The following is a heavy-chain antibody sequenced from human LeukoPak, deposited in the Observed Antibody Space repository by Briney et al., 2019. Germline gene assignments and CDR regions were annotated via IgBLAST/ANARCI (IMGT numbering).Heavy chain of an antibody. Sequence: KPSETLSLTCAVYGGSFSGYYWSWIRQPPGKGLEWIGYIYYSGSTNYNPSLKSRVTISVDTSKNQFSLKLSSVTAADTAVYYCARGPKYSSSWDDAFDIWGQGTMVTVSS. J-gene: IGHJ3*02. D-gene: IGHD6-13*01. CDR3: ARGPKYSSSWDDAFDI. CDR2: IYYSGST. CDR1: GGSFSGYY. V-gene: IGHV4-59*01.